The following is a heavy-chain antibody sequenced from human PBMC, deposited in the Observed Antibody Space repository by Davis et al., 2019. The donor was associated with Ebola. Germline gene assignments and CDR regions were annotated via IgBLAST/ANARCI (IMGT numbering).Heavy chain of an antibody. CDR3: AREPLAGRYDFWSGYSTDAFDI. V-gene: IGHV4-4*07. J-gene: IGHJ3*02. D-gene: IGHD3-3*01. CDR1: GGSISSYY. Sequence: PSETLSLTCTVSGGSISSYYWSWIRQPAGKGLEWIGRISTSGSTNYNPSLKSRVTMSVDTSKNQFSLKLSSVTAADTAVYYCAREPLAGRYDFWSGYSTDAFDIWGQGTMVTVSS. CDR2: ISTSGST.